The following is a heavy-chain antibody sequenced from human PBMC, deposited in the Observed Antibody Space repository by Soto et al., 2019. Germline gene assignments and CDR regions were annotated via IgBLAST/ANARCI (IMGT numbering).Heavy chain of an antibody. J-gene: IGHJ4*02. Sequence: SVKVSCKASGGTFSSYAISWVRQAPGQGLEWMGGIIPIFGTANYAQKFQGRVTITADESTSTAYMELSSLRSEDTAVYYCARVLRYFDWLPQVEYYFDYWGQGTLVTV. V-gene: IGHV1-69*13. CDR3: ARVLRYFDWLPQVEYYFDY. CDR2: IIPIFGTA. CDR1: GGTFSSYA. D-gene: IGHD3-9*01.